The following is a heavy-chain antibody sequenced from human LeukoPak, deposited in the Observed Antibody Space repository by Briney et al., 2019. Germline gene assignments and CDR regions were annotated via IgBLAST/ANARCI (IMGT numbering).Heavy chain of an antibody. J-gene: IGHJ6*02. D-gene: IGHD3-10*01. CDR3: ARGGGMVRGVIRKPYYYGMDV. CDR2: IKQDGSEK. CDR1: GFTFSSYW. V-gene: IGHV3-7*01. Sequence: PGGSLRLSCAASGFTFSSYWMSWVRQAPGKGLEWGANIKQDGSEKYYVDSVKGRFTISRDNAKNPLYLQMNSLRAEDTAVYYCARGGGMVRGVIRKPYYYGMDVWGQGTTVTVSS.